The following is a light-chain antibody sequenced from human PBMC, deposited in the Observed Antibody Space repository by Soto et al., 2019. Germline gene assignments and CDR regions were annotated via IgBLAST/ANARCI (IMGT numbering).Light chain of an antibody. Sequence: EIVMTQSPATLSVSPGERASLSCRASQTISSNLAWYQQKPGQAPRRLIHGASTRATGVPARFSGSGSGTEFTLTITSLQSEDFAAYYCQQYHNWPPQYTFGQGTQLQI. CDR2: GAS. J-gene: IGKJ2*01. V-gene: IGKV3-15*01. CDR3: QQYHNWPPQYT. CDR1: QTISSN.